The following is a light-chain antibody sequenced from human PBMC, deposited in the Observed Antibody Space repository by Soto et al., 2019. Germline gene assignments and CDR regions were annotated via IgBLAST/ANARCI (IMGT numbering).Light chain of an antibody. V-gene: IGLV2-14*01. Sequence: QSVLTQPASVSGSPGQSITISCTGTSSDVGGYDYVSWYQQHPGKAPKLLIYEVSDRPSGVSTRFSGSKSGSTASLTISGLQTEDEADYYCTSYTTIGTLDLFGTGTKVTV. J-gene: IGLJ1*01. CDR3: TSYTTIGTLDL. CDR2: EVS. CDR1: SSDVGGYDY.